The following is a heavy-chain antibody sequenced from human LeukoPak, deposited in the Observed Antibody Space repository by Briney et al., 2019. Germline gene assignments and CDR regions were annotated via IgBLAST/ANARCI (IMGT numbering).Heavy chain of an antibody. CDR1: GFTFSTSD. Sequence: GGSLRLSCVASGFTFSTSDMNWVRQAPGKGLDWVSYISRSGTNIYYAESVKGRFTIPRDNAKKSLYLQMNSLRVEDTAVYYCARMGGNLSRWGQGTLVTVSS. V-gene: IGHV3-48*03. CDR2: ISRSGTNI. J-gene: IGHJ4*02. D-gene: IGHD1-26*01. CDR3: ARMGGNLSR.